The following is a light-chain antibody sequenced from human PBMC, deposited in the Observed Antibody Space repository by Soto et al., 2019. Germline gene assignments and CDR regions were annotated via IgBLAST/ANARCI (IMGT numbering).Light chain of an antibody. CDR1: QSVSSNY. CDR3: QQYGSSPWT. V-gene: IGKV3-20*01. J-gene: IGKJ1*01. Sequence: ELVLTQSQGTLSLSPGERATPPCRAGQSVSSNYLGWYQQKPGQAPRLLIYAASSRATGIPDRFSGSGSGTDFTLTISRLETEDFAVYFCQQYGSSPWTFGQGTKVDIK. CDR2: AAS.